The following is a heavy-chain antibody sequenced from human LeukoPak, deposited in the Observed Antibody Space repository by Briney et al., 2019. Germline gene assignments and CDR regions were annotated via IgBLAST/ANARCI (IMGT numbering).Heavy chain of an antibody. CDR3: ARSRYYDSSGYYWFPPNWFDP. J-gene: IGHJ5*02. CDR1: GGSVSSGSYY. V-gene: IGHV4-61*01. Sequence: SETLSLTCTVSGGSVSSGSYYWSWIRQPPGKGLEWIGYIYYSGSTNYNPSLRSRVTISVDTSKNQFSLKLSSVTAADTAVYYCARSRYYDSSGYYWFPPNWFDPWGQGTLVTVSS. CDR2: IYYSGST. D-gene: IGHD3-22*01.